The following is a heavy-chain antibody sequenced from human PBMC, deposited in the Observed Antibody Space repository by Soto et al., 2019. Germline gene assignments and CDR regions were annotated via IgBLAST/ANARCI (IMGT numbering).Heavy chain of an antibody. Sequence: QLLESGSGLVKSSQTLSLTCAVSGGSISSGGYSWSWIRQPPGKGLEWIGYIYHSGSTYYNPSLKSRVTISVDRSKNQFSLKLSSVTAADTAVYYCARTRYGSANPEYWGQGTLVTVSS. CDR2: IYHSGST. CDR3: ARTRYGSANPEY. CDR1: GGSISSGGYS. V-gene: IGHV4-30-2*01. J-gene: IGHJ4*02. D-gene: IGHD3-10*01.